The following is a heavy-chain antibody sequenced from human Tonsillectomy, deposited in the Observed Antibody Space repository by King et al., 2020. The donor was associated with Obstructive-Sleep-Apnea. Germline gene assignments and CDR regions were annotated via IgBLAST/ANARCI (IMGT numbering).Heavy chain of an antibody. D-gene: IGHD2-15*01. CDR2: IHTSGRT. CDR3: ARGYCSGGSCVSYNWFDP. V-gene: IGHV4-4*07. Sequence: VQLQESGPGLVKPSETLSLTCTVSGGSISSYHLSWIRQPAGKGMEWIGRIHTSGRTNSNPSLKSRVTMSLDTPKNQFSLKQCSVTAADTAVYYCARGYCSGGSCVSYNWFDPWGQGTLVTVSS. CDR1: GGSISSYH. J-gene: IGHJ5*02.